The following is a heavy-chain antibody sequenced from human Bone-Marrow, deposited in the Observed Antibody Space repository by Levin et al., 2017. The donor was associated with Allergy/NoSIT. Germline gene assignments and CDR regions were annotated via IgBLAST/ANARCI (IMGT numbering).Heavy chain of an antibody. D-gene: IGHD2-2*01. J-gene: IGHJ5*02. CDR1: GGSISSGGYY. Sequence: SETLSLTCTVSGGSISSGGYYWSWIRQHPGKGLEWIGYIYYSGSTYYNPSLKSRVTISVDTSKNQFSLKLSSVTAADTAVYYCARVKGDIVVVPAAYNWFDPWGQGTLVTVSS. CDR3: ARVKGDIVVVPAAYNWFDP. V-gene: IGHV4-31*03. CDR2: IYYSGST.